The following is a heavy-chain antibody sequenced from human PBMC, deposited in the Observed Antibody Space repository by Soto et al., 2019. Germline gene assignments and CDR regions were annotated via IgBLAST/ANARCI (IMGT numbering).Heavy chain of an antibody. CDR1: GGSFSGYY. CDR2: INHSGST. Sequence: SETLSLTCAVYGGSFSGYYWSWIRQPPGKGLEWIGEINHSGSTNYNPSLKSRVTISVDTSKNQFSLKLSSVTAADTAVYYCAITTFLDSSGYYSYFDYWGQGTLVTVSS. V-gene: IGHV4-34*01. D-gene: IGHD3-22*01. J-gene: IGHJ4*02. CDR3: AITTFLDSSGYYSYFDY.